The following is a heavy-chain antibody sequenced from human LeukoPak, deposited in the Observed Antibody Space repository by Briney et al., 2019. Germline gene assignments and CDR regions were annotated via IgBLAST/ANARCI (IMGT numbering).Heavy chain of an antibody. CDR3: ARDPLGYCSGGSCYYYYMDV. D-gene: IGHD2-15*01. CDR2: ISSSSSYI. J-gene: IGHJ6*03. Sequence: GGSLRLSCAASGSTFSSYSMNWVRQAPGKGLEWVSSISSSSSYIYYADSLKGRFTISRDNAKNSLYLQMNSLRAEDTAVYYCARDPLGYCSGGSCYYYYMDVWGKGTTVTVSS. CDR1: GSTFSSYS. V-gene: IGHV3-21*01.